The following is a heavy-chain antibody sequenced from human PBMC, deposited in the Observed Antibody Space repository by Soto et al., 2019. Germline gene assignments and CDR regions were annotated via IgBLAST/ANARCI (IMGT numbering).Heavy chain of an antibody. CDR3: ARLMGTAFDL. D-gene: IGHD2-8*01. V-gene: IGHV3-72*01. CDR1: GFTFSDHY. Sequence: EVQLVESGGGLVQPGGSLRLSCAASGFTFSDHYMDWVRQAPGKGLEWVGRARNRVNGYTTAYAASVRGRFTISREDSKISLYLQMHSLTGEDTGVYFCARLMGTAFDLWGEGTLVTVFS. J-gene: IGHJ4*02. CDR2: ARNRVNGYTT.